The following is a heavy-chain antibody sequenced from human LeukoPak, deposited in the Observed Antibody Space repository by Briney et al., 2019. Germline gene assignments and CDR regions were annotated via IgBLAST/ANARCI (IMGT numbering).Heavy chain of an antibody. CDR3: ARRLQGPLAFDI. J-gene: IGHJ3*02. CDR2: IYYSGST. Sequence: SETLSLTCTVSGGSISSGDYYWSWIRQPPGKGLEWIGYIYYSGSTYYNPSLKSRVTISVDTSKNQFSLKLSSVTAADTAVYYCARRLQGPLAFDIWDQGTMVTVSS. CDR1: GGSISSGDYY. V-gene: IGHV4-30-4*01.